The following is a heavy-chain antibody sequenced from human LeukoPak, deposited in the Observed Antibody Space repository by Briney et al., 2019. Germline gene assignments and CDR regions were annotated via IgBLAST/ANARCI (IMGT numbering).Heavy chain of an antibody. D-gene: IGHD3-22*01. CDR3: AKDRGPEMYYYDSSGYY. CDR1: GFTFSSYA. J-gene: IGHJ4*02. CDR2: VSGSGGST. V-gene: IGHV3-23*01. Sequence: GGSLRLSCAASGFTFSSYAMSWVRQAPGKGLEWVSAVSGSGGSTYYADSVKGRFTISRDNSKNTLYLQMNSLRAEDTAVYYCAKDRGPEMYYYDSSGYYWGQGTLVTVSS.